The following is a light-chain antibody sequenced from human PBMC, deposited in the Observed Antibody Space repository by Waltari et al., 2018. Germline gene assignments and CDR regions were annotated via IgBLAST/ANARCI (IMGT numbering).Light chain of an antibody. CDR1: SSDIGAYNY. V-gene: IGLV2-14*01. Sequence: QSALTQPASVSGSPGQSITISCAGTSSDIGAYNYVSWFQQYPGQAPKLIIYEVNNRPYAFSDRFSGSKSGTTASLTISGLQAEDEAAYYCSSYTTSSTGVFGGGTRLTVL. J-gene: IGLJ3*02. CDR2: EVN. CDR3: SSYTTSSTGV.